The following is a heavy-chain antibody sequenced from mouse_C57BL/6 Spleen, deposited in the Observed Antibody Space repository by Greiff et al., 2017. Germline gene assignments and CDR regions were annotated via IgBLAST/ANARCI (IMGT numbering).Heavy chain of an antibody. V-gene: IGHV1-69*01. J-gene: IGHJ3*01. CDR1: GYTFTSYW. Sequence: VQLQQPGAELVMPGASVKLSCKASGYTFTSYWMHWVKQRPGQGLEWIGEIDPSDSYTNYNQKFKGKSTLTVDNSSSTAYMQLSSLTSEDSAVYYCARAGTRAYWGQGTLVTVSA. CDR2: IDPSDSYT. D-gene: IGHD3-3*01. CDR3: ARAGTRAY.